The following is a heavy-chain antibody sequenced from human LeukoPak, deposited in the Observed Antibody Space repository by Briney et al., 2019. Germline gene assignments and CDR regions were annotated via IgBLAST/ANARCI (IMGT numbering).Heavy chain of an antibody. CDR2: MNPNSGNT. CDR3: ARDRSIAARPAPGWFDP. CDR1: GYTFTSYD. Sequence: GASVKVSCKASGYTFTSYDINWVRQATGQGLEWMGWMNPNSGNTGYAQKFQGRVTMTRNTSISTAYTELSSLRSEDTAVYYCARDRSIAARPAPGWFDPWGQGTLITVSS. J-gene: IGHJ5*02. D-gene: IGHD6-6*01. V-gene: IGHV1-8*01.